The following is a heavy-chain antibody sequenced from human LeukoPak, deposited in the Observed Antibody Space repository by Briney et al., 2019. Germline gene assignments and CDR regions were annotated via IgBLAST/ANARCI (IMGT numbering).Heavy chain of an antibody. D-gene: IGHD3-22*01. Sequence: SETLSLTCTVSGDSISSYYWSWIRQPPGKGLEWIGYIYYSGSTYYNPSLKSRVTISVDTSMNQFYLRMSSVTAADTAVYFCARLNYDSGGYYGVPNWFDPWGPGTLVTVSS. CDR3: ARLNYDSGGYYGVPNWFDP. CDR1: GDSISSYY. V-gene: IGHV4-59*08. J-gene: IGHJ5*02. CDR2: IYYSGST.